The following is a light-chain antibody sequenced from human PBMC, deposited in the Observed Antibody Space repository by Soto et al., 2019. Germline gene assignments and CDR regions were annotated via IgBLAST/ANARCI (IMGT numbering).Light chain of an antibody. CDR2: GVT. Sequence: QSVLTQPASVSGSPGQSITISCTGTSSDVGGFNYVSWYQQHPGKAPELMIYGVTNRPSGVSNRFSGSKSGNTASLTISGLQAEDEADYYCSSYTSTNTLGYVFGTGTKVTVL. CDR3: SSYTSTNTLGYV. CDR1: SSDVGGFNY. V-gene: IGLV2-14*01. J-gene: IGLJ1*01.